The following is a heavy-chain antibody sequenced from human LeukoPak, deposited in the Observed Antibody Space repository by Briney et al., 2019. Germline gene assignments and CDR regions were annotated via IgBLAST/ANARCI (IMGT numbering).Heavy chain of an antibody. D-gene: IGHD3-10*01. V-gene: IGHV3-23*01. Sequence: GGSLRLSCAASGFTFSSYAMSLVRQAPGKGLEWVSAISGSGGSTYYADSVKGRFTISRDNSKNTLYLQMNSLGAEDTAVYYCAKDSLLLWFGELSSYFDYWGQGTLVTVSS. CDR2: ISGSGGST. CDR3: AKDSLLLWFGELSSYFDY. CDR1: GFTFSSYA. J-gene: IGHJ4*02.